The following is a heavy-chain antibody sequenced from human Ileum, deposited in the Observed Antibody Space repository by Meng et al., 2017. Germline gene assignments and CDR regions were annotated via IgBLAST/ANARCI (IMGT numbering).Heavy chain of an antibody. CDR3: ARRIRGGSYLG. D-gene: IGHD1-26*01. J-gene: IGHJ4*02. Sequence: QLQLMQWGAGMLKPSETLSPTCNVYGDSFTNYYWNLIRQPPGKGLEWIGEIHYSGSTNYNPSLESRVTISEDTSQKQFSLRLSSVTAADTAVYYCARRIRGGSYLGWGQGTLVTVSS. V-gene: IGHV4-34*01. CDR1: GDSFTNYY. CDR2: IHYSGST.